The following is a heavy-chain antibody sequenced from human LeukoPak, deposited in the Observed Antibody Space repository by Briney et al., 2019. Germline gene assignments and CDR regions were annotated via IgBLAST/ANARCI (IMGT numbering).Heavy chain of an antibody. V-gene: IGHV3-23*01. J-gene: IGHJ4*02. CDR3: AKGTYYDFWSGYLPVAFYFDY. CDR2: ISGSGGST. Sequence: GGSLRLSCAASGFTFSSYAMSWVRQAPGKGLEWVSAISGSGGSTYYADSVEGRFTISRDNSKNTLYLQMNSLRAEDTAVYYCAKGTYYDFWSGYLPVAFYFDYWGQGTLVTVSS. CDR1: GFTFSSYA. D-gene: IGHD3-3*01.